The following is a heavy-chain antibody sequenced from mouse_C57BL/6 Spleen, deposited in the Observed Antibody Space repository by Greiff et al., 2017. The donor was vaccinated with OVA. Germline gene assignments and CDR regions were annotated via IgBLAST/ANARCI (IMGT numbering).Heavy chain of an antibody. V-gene: IGHV5-17*01. CDR1: GFTFSDYG. CDR2: ISSGSSTI. J-gene: IGHJ1*03. CDR3: ARNGNWYFDV. Sequence: DVQLVESGGGLVKPGGSLKLSCAASGFTFSDYGMHWVRQAPEKGLEWVAYISSGSSTIYYADTVKGRFTISRDNAKNTLFLQMTSLRSEDTAMYYCARNGNWYFDVWGTGTTVTVSS.